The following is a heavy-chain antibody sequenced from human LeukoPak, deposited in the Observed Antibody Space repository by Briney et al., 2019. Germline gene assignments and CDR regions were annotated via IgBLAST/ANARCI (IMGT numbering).Heavy chain of an antibody. J-gene: IGHJ4*02. D-gene: IGHD1-26*01. V-gene: IGHV1-24*01. CDR2: FDPEDGET. CDR1: GYTLTELS. CDR3: ATPIVGGLYFDY. Sequence: ASVKVSCKVSGYTLTELSMHWVRQAPGKGLEWMGGFDPEDGETIYAQKFQGRVTMTEVTSTDTAYMELSSLRSEDTAVYYCATPIVGGLYFDYWGQGTLVTVSS.